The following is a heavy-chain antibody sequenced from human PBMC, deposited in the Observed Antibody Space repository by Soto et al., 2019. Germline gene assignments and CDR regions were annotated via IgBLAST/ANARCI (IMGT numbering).Heavy chain of an antibody. V-gene: IGHV3-15*01. D-gene: IGHD6-13*01. Sequence: GGSLRLSCAASGFTFSNAWMSWVRQAPGKGLEWVGRIKSKTDGGTTDYAAPVKGRFTISRDDSKNTLYLQMNSLKTEDTAVYYCTTDLSSSWYFVGYWGQGTLVTVSS. CDR2: IKSKTDGGTT. CDR1: GFTFSNAW. CDR3: TTDLSSSWYFVGY. J-gene: IGHJ4*02.